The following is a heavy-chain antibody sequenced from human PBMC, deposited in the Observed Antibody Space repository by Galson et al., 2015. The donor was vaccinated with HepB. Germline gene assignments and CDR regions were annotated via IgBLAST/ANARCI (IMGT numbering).Heavy chain of an antibody. Sequence: LSLTCTVSGGSIGSHYWSWIRQPAGKGLEWIGRFHTSGYTNYNPSLKGRVTMSVDTSKNQFSLRLTSMTAADTAAYYCAREVSETSYDVLTAYLLYFDYWGRGARVTVSS. V-gene: IGHV4-4*07. CDR3: AREVSETSYDVLTAYLLYFDY. CDR2: FHTSGYT. J-gene: IGHJ4*02. CDR1: GGSIGSHY. D-gene: IGHD3-9*01.